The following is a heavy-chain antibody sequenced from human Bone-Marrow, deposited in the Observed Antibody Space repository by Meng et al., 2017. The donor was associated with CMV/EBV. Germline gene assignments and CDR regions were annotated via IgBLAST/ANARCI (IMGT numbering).Heavy chain of an antibody. D-gene: IGHD3-22*01. J-gene: IGHJ6*02. CDR1: GFTFSSYS. CDR3: ARGPPYYVIYYGMDV. Sequence: GESLKISCAASGFTFSSYSMNWVRQAPGKGLEWVSSISSSSSYIYYADSVKGRFTISRDNAKNSLYLQMNSLRAEDTAVYYCARGPPYYVIYYGMDVWGQGTTVTGSS. CDR2: ISSSSSYI. V-gene: IGHV3-21*01.